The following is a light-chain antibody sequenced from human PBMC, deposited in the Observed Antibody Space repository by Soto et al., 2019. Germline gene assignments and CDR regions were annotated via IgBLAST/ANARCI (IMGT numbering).Light chain of an antibody. Sequence: DIVMTQSPDSLAVSLGERATINCKSSQSVLYSSNNKNYLTWYQQKPGQPPKLLIYCASTRESGVPDRFSGSGSGTDFTLTISSLQAEDVAVYDCQQYFSTPWTFGQGTKEEIK. CDR3: QQYFSTPWT. J-gene: IGKJ1*01. CDR2: CAS. CDR1: QSVLYSSNNKNY. V-gene: IGKV4-1*01.